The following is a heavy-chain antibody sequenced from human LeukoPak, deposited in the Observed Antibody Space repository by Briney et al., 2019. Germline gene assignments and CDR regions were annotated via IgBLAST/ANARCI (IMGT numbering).Heavy chain of an antibody. J-gene: IGHJ5*02. D-gene: IGHD6-19*01. V-gene: IGHV4-34*01. CDR1: GFTFSSYG. Sequence: GSLRLSCAASGFTFSSYGMSWVRQAPGKGLEWIGEINHSGSTNYNPSLKSRVTISVDTSKNQFSLKLSSVTAADTAVYYCARRFPNRYSSKGFDPWGQGTLVTVSS. CDR3: ARRFPNRYSSKGFDP. CDR2: INHSGST.